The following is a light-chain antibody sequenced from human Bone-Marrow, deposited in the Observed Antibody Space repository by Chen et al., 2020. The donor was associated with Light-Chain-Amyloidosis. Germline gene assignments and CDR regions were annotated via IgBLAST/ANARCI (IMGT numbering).Light chain of an antibody. J-gene: IGLJ2*01. CDR1: SSDVGGYNY. V-gene: IGLV2-14*03. Sequence: QSALTQSASVSGAPGQSITISCTGTSSDVGGYNYVSWYQQHPGKAPKLMISDVSNRPSGVSNRFSGSKSGNTASLPISGLQAEDEADYYCSSYTSSRGVVFGGGTKLTVL. CDR2: DVS. CDR3: SSYTSSRGVV.